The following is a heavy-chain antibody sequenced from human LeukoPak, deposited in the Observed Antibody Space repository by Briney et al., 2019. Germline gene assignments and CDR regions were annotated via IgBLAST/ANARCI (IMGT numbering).Heavy chain of an antibody. CDR3: ARAFPFDDYGDPDAFDI. CDR1: GVSMSSGAFY. Sequence: PSQTLSLTCTFSGVSMSSGAFYWSWIRQHPGKGLGWVGNIYYSGSTYYNPSLKSRVTISVDRSKNQFSLKLTSVTAADTAVYYCARAFPFDDYGDPDAFDIWGQGTMVTVSS. J-gene: IGHJ3*02. V-gene: IGHV4-30-4*08. CDR2: IYYSGST. D-gene: IGHD4-17*01.